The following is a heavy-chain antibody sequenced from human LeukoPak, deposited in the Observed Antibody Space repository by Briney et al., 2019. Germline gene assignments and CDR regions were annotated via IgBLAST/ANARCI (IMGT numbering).Heavy chain of an antibody. Sequence: GESPKISCKGSGYSFTSYWIGWVRQMPGKGLEWMGIIYPGDSDTRYSPSFQGQVTISADKSISTAYLQWSSLKASDTAMYYCARAGGLGGYRITTRFDPWGQGTLVTVSS. J-gene: IGHJ5*02. CDR2: IYPGDSDT. V-gene: IGHV5-51*01. CDR3: ARAGGLGGYRITTRFDP. D-gene: IGHD5-12*01. CDR1: GYSFTSYW.